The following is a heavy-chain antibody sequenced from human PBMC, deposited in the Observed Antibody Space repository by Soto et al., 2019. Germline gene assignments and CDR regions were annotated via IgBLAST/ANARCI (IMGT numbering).Heavy chain of an antibody. Sequence: VKLVQSGAEVKKPGASVKVSCKASGYTFTSYDINWVRQATGQGLEWMGWMNPNSGNTGYAQKFQGRVTMTRNTSISTAYMELSSLRSEDTAVYYCARWPDGYYYYGMDVWGQGTTVTVSS. CDR3: ARWPDGYYYYGMDV. CDR1: GYTFTSYD. J-gene: IGHJ6*02. V-gene: IGHV1-8*01. CDR2: MNPNSGNT.